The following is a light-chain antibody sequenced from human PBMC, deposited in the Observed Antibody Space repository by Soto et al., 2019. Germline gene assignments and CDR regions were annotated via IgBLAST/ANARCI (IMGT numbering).Light chain of an antibody. J-gene: IGLJ1*01. CDR3: CSYVDATTYV. CDR2: EGI. V-gene: IGLV2-23*01. CDR1: SSTVGGFNV. Sequence: QSALSQPASVSGSPGQSITISCTGTSSTVGGFNVVPWYQQHPGKAPKVIIYEGIKRPSGASNRFSGSNSGSTASLPISGLQAEDEADYYHCSYVDATTYVFGTGTKVTAL.